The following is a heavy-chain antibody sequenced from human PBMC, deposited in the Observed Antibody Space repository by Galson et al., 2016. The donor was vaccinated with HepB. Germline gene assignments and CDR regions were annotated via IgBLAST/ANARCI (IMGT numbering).Heavy chain of an antibody. J-gene: IGHJ4*02. CDR3: ATAYYFDSSGI. V-gene: IGHV3-21*01. D-gene: IGHD3-22*01. CDR1: GFSFSSYS. Sequence: SLRLSCAASGFSFSSYSMNWVRQAPGKGLEWVSSISSGSSYPHYADSVKGRFTISRDNAKSSLFLQMNSLRAEDAAVYYCATAYYFDSSGIWGQGTMVTVSS. CDR2: ISSGSSYP.